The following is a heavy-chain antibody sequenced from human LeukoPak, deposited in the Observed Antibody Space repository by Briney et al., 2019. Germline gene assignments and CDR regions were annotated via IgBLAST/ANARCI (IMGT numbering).Heavy chain of an antibody. J-gene: IGHJ6*03. V-gene: IGHV3-33*07. Sequence: GGSLRLSCAASGFTFGSCGMYWVRQAPGKGLEWVAFIRYDGSNKDYSDSVKGRFTISRDNSKNILYLQMNSLRAEDTAVYYCARSRYCSGGSCSSYYYYYMDVWGKGTTVTVSS. D-gene: IGHD2-15*01. CDR1: GFTFGSCG. CDR2: IRYDGSNK. CDR3: ARSRYCSGGSCSSYYYYYMDV.